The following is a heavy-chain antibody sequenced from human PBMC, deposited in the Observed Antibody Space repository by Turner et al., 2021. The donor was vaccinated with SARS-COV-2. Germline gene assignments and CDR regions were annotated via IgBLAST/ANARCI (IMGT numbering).Heavy chain of an antibody. CDR3: ARLMDTAMYYYCMDV. D-gene: IGHD5-18*01. CDR1: GGSISSSTYY. CDR2: IYYSGIT. Sequence: HLQLQESCPGLVKPAETLSLTCTVSGGSISSSTYYWGWIRQPPGKGLEWIGNIYYSGITYYNPSLKSQVTLSVDTYKIQFSLKLISVTAADTAVYYCARLMDTAMYYYCMDVWGQGTTVTVSS. J-gene: IGHJ6*02. V-gene: IGHV4-39*01.